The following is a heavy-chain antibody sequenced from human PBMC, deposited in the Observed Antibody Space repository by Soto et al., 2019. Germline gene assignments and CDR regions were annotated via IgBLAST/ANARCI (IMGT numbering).Heavy chain of an antibody. D-gene: IGHD6-13*01. CDR1: GGSFSGYY. J-gene: IGHJ2*01. CDR2: INDSGST. V-gene: IGHV4-34*01. CDR3: ARGRTVSTYSRYWDSGWYFDL. Sequence: QAQLQQWGAGLLKPSETLSLTCAVYGGSFSGYYWSWIRQPPGKGLERIGEINDSGSTNYNPSLKSRVTISVDTSKNQFSLKLSTVNAADMAVYYCARGRTVSTYSRYWDSGWYFDLWGHGTLVTVS.